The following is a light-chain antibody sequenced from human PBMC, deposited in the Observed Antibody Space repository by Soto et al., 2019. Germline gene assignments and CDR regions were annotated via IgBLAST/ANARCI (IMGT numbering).Light chain of an antibody. Sequence: DIQLTQSPSFLSASVGDRVTITCRASQGISSYLAWYQQKPGTAPKLLIYATYTLQSGVPSRFSGSGSGTEFTLTISSLQPEDFATYYCQQLNSYPITFGQGTRLEIK. CDR3: QQLNSYPIT. J-gene: IGKJ5*01. V-gene: IGKV1-9*01. CDR1: QGISSY. CDR2: ATY.